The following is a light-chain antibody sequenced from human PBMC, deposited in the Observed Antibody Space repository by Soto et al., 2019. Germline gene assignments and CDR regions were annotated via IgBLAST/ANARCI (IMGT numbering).Light chain of an antibody. CDR2: DVS. V-gene: IGLV2-14*01. Sequence: QSALTQPASVSGSPGQSITISCTGTSSDVGSDNYVSWYQQYPGKAPKLMIYDVSNRPSGVSYRFSGSKSGNTASLTISGLQAEDEADYYCSSYTTSSTHVVFGAGTKLTVL. J-gene: IGLJ2*01. CDR1: SSDVGSDNY. CDR3: SSYTTSSTHVV.